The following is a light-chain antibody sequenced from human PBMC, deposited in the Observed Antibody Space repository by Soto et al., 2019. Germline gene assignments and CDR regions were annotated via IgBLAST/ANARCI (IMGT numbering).Light chain of an antibody. CDR2: EVF. V-gene: IGLV2-14*01. J-gene: IGLJ3*02. CDR1: SRDVGGYNR. CDR3: SSYTVRSSWV. Sequence: QSALTQPASVTGSPGQSITISCTGTSRDVGGYNRVSWYQHSPGTAPKLILYEVFNRPSGVSGRFSGSKSGSTASLTISGLQPEDEADYYCSSYTVRSSWVFGGGTKVTVL.